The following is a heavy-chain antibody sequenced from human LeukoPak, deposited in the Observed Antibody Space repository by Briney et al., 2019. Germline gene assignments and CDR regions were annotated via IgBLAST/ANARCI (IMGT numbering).Heavy chain of an antibody. Sequence: SETLSLTCTVSGGSISSYYWSWIRQPPGKGLEWIGYIYYSGSTNYNPSLKSRVTISVDTSKNQFSLKLSSVTAADTAVYYCARDYYYGSGGYSAGNRYFDYWGQGTLVTVSS. CDR1: GGSISSYY. D-gene: IGHD3-10*01. J-gene: IGHJ4*02. V-gene: IGHV4-59*01. CDR3: ARDYYYGSGGYSAGNRYFDY. CDR2: IYYSGST.